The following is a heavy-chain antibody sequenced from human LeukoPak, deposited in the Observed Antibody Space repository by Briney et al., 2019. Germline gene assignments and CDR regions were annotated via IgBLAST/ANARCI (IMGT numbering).Heavy chain of an antibody. Sequence: SQTLSLTCAISGDSVSSNSVTWNWIRQSPSGGLEWLGRTYYRSTWYNDYAVSVRGRITINPDTSKNQFSLHLNSVTPEDTAVYYCARRLTQYDCFDPWGQGILVTVSS. V-gene: IGHV6-1*01. CDR3: ARRLTQYDCFDP. CDR2: TYYRSTWYN. CDR1: GDSVSSNSVT. D-gene: IGHD2-2*01. J-gene: IGHJ5*02.